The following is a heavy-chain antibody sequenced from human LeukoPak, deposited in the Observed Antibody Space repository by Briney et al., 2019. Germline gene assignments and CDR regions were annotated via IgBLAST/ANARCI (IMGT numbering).Heavy chain of an antibody. J-gene: IGHJ4*02. V-gene: IGHV3-53*01. CDR3: ARASKGSAPFDY. Sequence: GGSLRLSRAASGFTVSSNYMSWVRQAPGKGLEWVSFIYSAGNTYYADSVKGRFTISRDNSKNTLYLQMNSLRAEDTAVYYCARASKGSAPFDYWGQGTLVTVSS. CDR2: IYSAGNT. CDR1: GFTVSSNY. D-gene: IGHD3-10*01.